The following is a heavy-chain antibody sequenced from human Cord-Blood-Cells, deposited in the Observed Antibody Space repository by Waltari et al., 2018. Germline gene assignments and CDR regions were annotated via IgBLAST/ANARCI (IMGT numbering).Heavy chain of an antibody. CDR1: GGTFSSYA. Sequence: QVQLVQSGAEVKKPGSSVKVSCKASGGTFSSYAISWVRQAPGQGLEWMGGIIPIFGTGNYEQKFQGRVTMTADESTSTAYMELSSLRSEDTAVYYCARADYYGSGSYYKFDYWGQGTLVTVSS. D-gene: IGHD3-10*01. CDR2: IIPIFGTG. V-gene: IGHV1-69*01. J-gene: IGHJ4*02. CDR3: ARADYYGSGSYYKFDY.